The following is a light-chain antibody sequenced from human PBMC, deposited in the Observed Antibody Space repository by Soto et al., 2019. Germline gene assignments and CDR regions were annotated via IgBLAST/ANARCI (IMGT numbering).Light chain of an antibody. CDR1: QSISTY. J-gene: IGKJ2*01. CDR3: QQTYSTPYT. CDR2: AAS. V-gene: IGKV1-39*01. Sequence: DIQMTQSPSSLSASVGDRVTITCRAIQSISTYLNWYQQKPGKAPKLLIYAASSLQSGVPSRFSGSGSGTEFTLTISSLQPEDFATYYCQQTYSTPYTFGQGTKLEIK.